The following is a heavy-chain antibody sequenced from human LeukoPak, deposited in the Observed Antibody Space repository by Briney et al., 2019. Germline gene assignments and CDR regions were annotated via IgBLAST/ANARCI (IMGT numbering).Heavy chain of an antibody. V-gene: IGHV3-33*06. CDR2: IWYDGSNK. CDR1: GFTFSSYG. Sequence: GGSLRLSCAASGFTFSSYGMHWVRQAPGKGLEWVAVIWYDGSNKYYADSVKGRFTISRDNSKNTLYPQMNSLRAEDTAVYYCAKENSYPNYYMDVWGKGTTVTVSS. CDR3: AKENSYPNYYMDV. J-gene: IGHJ6*03. D-gene: IGHD5-18*01.